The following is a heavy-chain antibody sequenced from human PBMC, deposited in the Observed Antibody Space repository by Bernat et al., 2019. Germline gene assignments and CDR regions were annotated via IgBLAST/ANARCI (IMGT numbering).Heavy chain of an antibody. CDR3: ARAIRISLDAFDI. V-gene: IGHV3-21*01. CDR1: GFTFSSYS. CDR2: ISSSSSYI. D-gene: IGHD2/OR15-2a*01. Sequence: EVQLVESGGGLVKPGGSLRLSCAASGFTFSSYSMNWVRQAPGKGLEWVSSISSSSSYIYYADSVKGRFTISRDNAKNSLYLQMNSLRAEDTAVYYWARAIRISLDAFDIWGQGTMVTVSS. J-gene: IGHJ3*02.